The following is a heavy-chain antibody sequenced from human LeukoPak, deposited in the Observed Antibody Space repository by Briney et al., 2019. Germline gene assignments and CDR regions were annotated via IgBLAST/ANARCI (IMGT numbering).Heavy chain of an antibody. CDR3: AREGYCSSTSCYCYYYYGMDV. V-gene: IGHV3-30*03. CDR1: GFTFSSYG. CDR2: ISYDGSNK. J-gene: IGHJ6*02. Sequence: PGGSLRLSCAASGFTFSSYGMHWVRQAPGKGLEWVAVISYDGSNKYYADSVKGRFTISRDNAKNSLYLQMNSLRAEDTAVYYCAREGYCSSTSCYCYYYYGMDVWGQGTTVTVSS. D-gene: IGHD2-2*01.